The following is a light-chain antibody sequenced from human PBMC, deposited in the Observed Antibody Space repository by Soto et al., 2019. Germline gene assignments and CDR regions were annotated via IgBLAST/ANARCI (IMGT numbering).Light chain of an antibody. Sequence: QSALTQPASVSGSPGQSITISCTGTSSDVGSYNLDSWYQQHPGKAPKLMIDEGSKRPSGVSNLFSGSKSGNTASLTISGIQAEDEADYYCCSYAGSSTFVVFGGGTKLTVL. J-gene: IGLJ2*01. CDR3: CSYAGSSTFVV. V-gene: IGLV2-23*03. CDR2: EGS. CDR1: SSDVGSYNL.